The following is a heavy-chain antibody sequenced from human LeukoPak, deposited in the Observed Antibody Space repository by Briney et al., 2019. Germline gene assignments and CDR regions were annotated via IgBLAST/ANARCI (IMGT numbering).Heavy chain of an antibody. CDR2: ISGSGGST. D-gene: IGHD3-10*01. V-gene: IGHV3-23*01. Sequence: AGGSLRLSCAASGFTFSSYAMSWVRQAPGKGLEWVSAISGSGGSTHYADSVKGRFTISRDNSKNTMYLQMNSLRAEDTAVYYCAKGLGFGSYPDYWGQGTLVTVSS. CDR3: AKGLGFGSYPDY. CDR1: GFTFSSYA. J-gene: IGHJ4*02.